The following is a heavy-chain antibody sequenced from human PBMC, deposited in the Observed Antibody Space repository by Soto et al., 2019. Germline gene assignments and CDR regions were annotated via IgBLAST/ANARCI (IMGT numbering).Heavy chain of an antibody. Sequence: EVQLVESGGGLVKPGGSMRLSCAASGFTFTRYSMNWVRKAPGKGLEWVSSISSTTNYIYYGDSMKGRFTISRDNAKNSLYLEINRLRAEDTAVYYCAREYEDLTSNFDYWAREPWSPSPQ. D-gene: IGHD3-3*01. J-gene: IGHJ4*02. V-gene: IGHV3-21*06. CDR3: AREYEDLTSNFDY. CDR1: GFTFTRYS. CDR2: ISSTTNYI.